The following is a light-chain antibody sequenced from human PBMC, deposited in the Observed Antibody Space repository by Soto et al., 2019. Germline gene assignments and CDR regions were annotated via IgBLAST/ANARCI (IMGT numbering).Light chain of an antibody. CDR1: SSSIESNY. Sequence: QSVLTQPPSASGTPGQSVTISCSGTSSSIESNYVYWYQQLPGTAPRLLIYRNNQRPSGVPDRFSGSKSGTSASLAISALRSEDEADYYCTVWDDSLRGRLFGGRTKLTVL. CDR3: TVWDDSLRGRL. V-gene: IGLV1-47*01. J-gene: IGLJ2*01. CDR2: RNN.